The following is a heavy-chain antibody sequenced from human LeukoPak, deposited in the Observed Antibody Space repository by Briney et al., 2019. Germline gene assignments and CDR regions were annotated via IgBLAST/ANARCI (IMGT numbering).Heavy chain of an antibody. CDR3: AKFVDDVVVVPAAYFDY. D-gene: IGHD2-2*01. V-gene: IGHV3-23*01. CDR2: IGSGGNFI. Sequence: PGGSLRLSCAASGFTFSSHFISWVRQAPGRGLEWVSSIGSGGNFIYYEDSVRGRFTISIDNSKSTMYLQMNSLRAEDTAVYYCAKFVDDVVVVPAAYFDYWGQGTLVTVSS. CDR1: GFTFSSHF. J-gene: IGHJ4*02.